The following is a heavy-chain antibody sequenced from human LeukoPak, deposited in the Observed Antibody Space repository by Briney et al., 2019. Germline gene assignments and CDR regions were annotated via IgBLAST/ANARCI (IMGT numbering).Heavy chain of an antibody. CDR2: IIPIFGTA. Sequence: SVKVSCKASGGTFSSYAISWVRQAPGQGLEWMGGIIPIFGTANYAQKFQGRVTITADESTSTAYMELSSLRSEDTAVYYCARQNLGTAYYYGSGGGRPGEFDYYYYYGIDVWGKGTTVTVSS. CDR1: GGTFSSYA. CDR3: ARQNLGTAYYYGSGGGRPGEFDYYYYYGIDV. D-gene: IGHD3-10*01. J-gene: IGHJ6*04. V-gene: IGHV1-69*13.